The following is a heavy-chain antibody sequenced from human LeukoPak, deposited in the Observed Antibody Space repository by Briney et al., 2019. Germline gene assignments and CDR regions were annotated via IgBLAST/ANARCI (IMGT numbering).Heavy chain of an antibody. D-gene: IGHD3-22*01. Sequence: ASVKVSCKASGYTFTSYGLSWVRQAPGQGLEWMGWISAYNGNTNYAQKLQGRVTMTTDTSTSTAYMELRSLRSEDTAVYYCATVGLRGYYYVYWFDPWGQGTLVTVSS. J-gene: IGHJ5*02. CDR2: ISAYNGNT. CDR1: GYTFTSYG. V-gene: IGHV1-18*01. CDR3: ATVGLRGYYYVYWFDP.